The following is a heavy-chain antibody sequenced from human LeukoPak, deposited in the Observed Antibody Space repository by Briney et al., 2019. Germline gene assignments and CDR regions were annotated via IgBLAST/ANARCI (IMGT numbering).Heavy chain of an antibody. CDR2: IKQDGSEI. Sequence: GGSLRLSCAASGFTFSNNWMTWVRQAPGKGLEWVAKIKQDGSEIYYVDSVTGRFTISRDNAKNSLFLQMNSLRAEDTAVYYCAKDSGTYAFDYWGQGTLVTVSS. D-gene: IGHD1-26*01. CDR3: AKDSGTYAFDY. CDR1: GFTFSNNW. V-gene: IGHV3-7*04. J-gene: IGHJ4*02.